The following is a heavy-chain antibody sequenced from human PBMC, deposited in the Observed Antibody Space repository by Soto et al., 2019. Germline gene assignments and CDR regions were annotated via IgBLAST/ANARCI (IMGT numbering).Heavy chain of an antibody. V-gene: IGHV3-73*01. D-gene: IGHD5-12*01. J-gene: IGHJ6*02. Sequence: GGSLRLSCAASGFTFSGSAMHWVRQASGKGLEWVGRIRSKANSYATAYAASVKGRFTISRDDSKNTAYLQMNSLKTEDTAVYYCTRHHDRYSGYDLLYGMDVWGQGTTVTVSS. CDR2: IRSKANSYAT. CDR3: TRHHDRYSGYDLLYGMDV. CDR1: GFTFSGSA.